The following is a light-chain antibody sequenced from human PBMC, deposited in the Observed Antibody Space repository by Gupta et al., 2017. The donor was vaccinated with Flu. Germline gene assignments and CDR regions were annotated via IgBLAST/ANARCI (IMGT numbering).Light chain of an antibody. CDR2: AAS. CDR3: QQSDYTPLT. V-gene: IGKV1-39*01. Sequence: DIQMTQSPSSLSASVGDRVTITCRASQSIRTYLNWYQQKPGKAPNVVITAASTLQSGVPSRFSGSGSGTDFILTISRLQPEDFTTYYCQQSDYTPLTFGTGTKVEIK. J-gene: IGKJ4*01. CDR1: QSIRTY.